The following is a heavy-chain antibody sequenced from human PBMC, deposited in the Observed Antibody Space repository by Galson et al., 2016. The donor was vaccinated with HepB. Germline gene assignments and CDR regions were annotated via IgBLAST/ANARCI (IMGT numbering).Heavy chain of an antibody. D-gene: IGHD3-3*01. V-gene: IGHV3-66*01. CDR1: GFTFRNYG. CDR2: VYSGGYI. CDR3: ARVSAFWSGLPDH. Sequence: SLRLSCAASGFTFRNYGMTWVRQAPGKGLEWVAVVYSGGYIYYADSVKGRFTISRDSSKSTLYLQMNSLRAEDTAIYYCARVSAFWSGLPDHWGQGTQVTVS. J-gene: IGHJ4*02.